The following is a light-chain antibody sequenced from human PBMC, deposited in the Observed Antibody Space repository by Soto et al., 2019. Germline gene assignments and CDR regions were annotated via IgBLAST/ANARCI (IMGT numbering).Light chain of an antibody. CDR3: SSYAGSNNNYV. Sequence: QSVLTQPPSASGSPGQSVTISCTGTSSDVGGYNYVSWYQQHPGKAPKLMIYEVSKRPSGVPDRFSGSKSGNTASLTVSGLQAEDEADYYCSSYAGSNNNYVFGTGTKLTAL. J-gene: IGLJ1*01. CDR1: SSDVGGYNY. CDR2: EVS. V-gene: IGLV2-8*01.